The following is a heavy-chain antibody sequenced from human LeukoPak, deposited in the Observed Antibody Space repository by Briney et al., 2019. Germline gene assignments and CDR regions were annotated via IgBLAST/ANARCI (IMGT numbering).Heavy chain of an antibody. J-gene: IGHJ5*02. CDR3: ARVVKWYYAEGWFDT. CDR2: INPNSGGT. D-gene: IGHD2-2*01. V-gene: IGHV1-2*04. CDR1: GYTFTGYY. Sequence: ASVKVSCKASGYTFTGYYMHWVRQAPGQGLEWMGWINPNSGGTNYAQKFQGWVTMTRDTSISTAYMELSRLRSDDTAVYYCARVVKWYYAEGWFDTWGQGTLVTVSS.